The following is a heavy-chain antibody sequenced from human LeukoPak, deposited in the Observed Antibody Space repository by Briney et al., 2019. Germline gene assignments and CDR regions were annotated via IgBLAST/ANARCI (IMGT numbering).Heavy chain of an antibody. CDR1: DGSISNYY. Sequence: PSETLSLTCIISDGSISNYYWSWIRQPPGKGLEWIGYIHYSGNANYNPSLRGRVTISLDTSKNQFSLRLSSVTAADTAVYYCARERGDPYYYYYMDVWGKGTTVTVSS. D-gene: IGHD3-10*01. CDR3: ARERGDPYYYYYMDV. V-gene: IGHV4-59*12. CDR2: IHYSGNA. J-gene: IGHJ6*03.